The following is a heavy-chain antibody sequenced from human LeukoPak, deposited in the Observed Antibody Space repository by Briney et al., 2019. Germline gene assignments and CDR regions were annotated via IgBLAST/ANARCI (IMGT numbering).Heavy chain of an antibody. CDR1: GFSFSSYA. CDR2: ISGSGGNT. J-gene: IGHJ6*02. CDR3: AKRYDFWSGSFNYYNMDV. D-gene: IGHD3-3*01. Sequence: GGSLRLSCVGSGFSFSSYAMSWVGQAPGKGLEWCSGISGSGGNTYYADSIKGRFTISRDNSKNTLYLQMNSLRAEDTAVYYCAKRYDFWSGSFNYYNMDVWGQGTTVTVSS. V-gene: IGHV3-23*01.